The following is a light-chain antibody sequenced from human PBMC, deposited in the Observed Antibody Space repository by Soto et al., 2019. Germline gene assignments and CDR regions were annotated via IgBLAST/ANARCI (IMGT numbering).Light chain of an antibody. J-gene: IGLJ1*01. CDR2: DVS. Sequence: QSVLTKPASVSGSPGQSITISCDGTSGDIGDYNYVSWYQQHPGKVPKVIIYDVSDRPSGVSYRFSGTKSGNTASLTVSGLQAEDEADYYCCSYTRSGTLIFGTGTKVTVL. V-gene: IGLV2-14*01. CDR1: SGDIGDYNY. CDR3: CSYTRSGTLI.